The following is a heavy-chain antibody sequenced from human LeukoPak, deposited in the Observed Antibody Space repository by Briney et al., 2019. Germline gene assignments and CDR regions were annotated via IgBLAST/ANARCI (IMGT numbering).Heavy chain of an antibody. D-gene: IGHD3-22*01. J-gene: IGHJ4*02. CDR2: IYHSGST. CDR3: ARVDNYYDSSGYYYSYYFDY. V-gene: IGHV4-38-2*02. Sequence: SETLSLTCTVSGYSISSGYYWGWIRQPPGKGLEWIGSIYHSGSTYYNPSLKSRVTISVDTSKNQFSLKLSSVTAAGTAVYYCARVDNYYDSSGYYYSYYFDYWGQGTLVTVSS. CDR1: GYSISSGYY.